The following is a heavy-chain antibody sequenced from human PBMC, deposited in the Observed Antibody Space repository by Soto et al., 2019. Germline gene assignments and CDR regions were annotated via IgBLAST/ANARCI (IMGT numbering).Heavy chain of an antibody. CDR1: GYTFTSYG. CDR3: ARDLGATYYDILTGDYGMDV. D-gene: IGHD3-9*01. J-gene: IGHJ6*02. CDR2: ISAYNGNT. V-gene: IGHV1-18*04. Sequence: ASVKVSCKASGYTFTSYGISWVRQAPGQGLEWMGWISAYNGNTNYAQKLQGRVTMTTDTSTSTAYMELRSLRSDDTAVYYCARDLGATYYDILTGDYGMDVWGQGTTVTVSS.